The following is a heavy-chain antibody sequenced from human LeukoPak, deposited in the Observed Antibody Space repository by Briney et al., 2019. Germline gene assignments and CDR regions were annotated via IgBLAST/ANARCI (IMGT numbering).Heavy chain of an antibody. D-gene: IGHD2-15*01. V-gene: IGHV1-8*01. J-gene: IGHJ4*02. CDR2: MNPNSGNT. CDR3: ARPLRGYCSGGSCYKGILVY. Sequence: ASVKVSCKASGYTFTSCDINWVRQATGQGLEWMGWMNPNSGNTGYAQKFQGRVTMTRNTSISTAYMELSSLRSEDTAVYYCARPLRGYCSGGSCYKGILVYWGQGTLVTVSS. CDR1: GYTFTSCD.